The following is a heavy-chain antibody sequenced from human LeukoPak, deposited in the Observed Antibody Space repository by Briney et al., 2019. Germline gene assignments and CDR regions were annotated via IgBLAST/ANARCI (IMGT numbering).Heavy chain of an antibody. CDR1: GGSISSYY. D-gene: IGHD6-13*01. CDR2: IYASGSA. CDR3: AGSSWSDLSFEY. Sequence: SETLSLTCTVSGGSISSYYWSWIRQTPGKGLEWIGYIYASGSANYNPSLTSRVIISVDTSKNQFSLKLSSVTAADTAVFYCAGSSWSDLSFEYWGQGTLVTVSS. J-gene: IGHJ4*02. V-gene: IGHV4-4*09.